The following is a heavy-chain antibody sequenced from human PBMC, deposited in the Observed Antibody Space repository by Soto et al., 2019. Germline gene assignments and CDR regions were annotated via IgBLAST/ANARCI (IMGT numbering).Heavy chain of an antibody. CDR3: ARGVVVVTATYGMDV. CDR2: ISSNGGST. J-gene: IGHJ6*02. V-gene: IGHV3-64*01. CDR1: GFTFSSYA. Sequence: EVQLVESGGGLVQPRGSLRLSCAASGFTFSSYAMHWVRQAPGKGLEYVSAISSNGGSTYYANSVKGRFTISRDNSKNTRYLQMGSLRVEDMAVYYCARGVVVVTATYGMDVWGQGTTVTVSS. D-gene: IGHD2-15*01.